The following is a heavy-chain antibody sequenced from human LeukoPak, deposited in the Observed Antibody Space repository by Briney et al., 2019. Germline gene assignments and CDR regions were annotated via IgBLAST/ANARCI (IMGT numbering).Heavy chain of an antibody. J-gene: IGHJ6*02. CDR3: ARTGGYGGYMHYYGVDV. Sequence: PSETLSLTCAVSSGSVSSGSYSWSWIRQPPGKGLEWIGYISHNGSTSYYNASLKSRVAISVDRSKNQFSLKLNSVTAADTAVYYCARTGGYGGYMHYYGVDVWGQGITVTVSS. V-gene: IGHV4-30-2*01. CDR2: ISHNGSTS. D-gene: IGHD4-17*01. CDR1: SGSVSSGSYS.